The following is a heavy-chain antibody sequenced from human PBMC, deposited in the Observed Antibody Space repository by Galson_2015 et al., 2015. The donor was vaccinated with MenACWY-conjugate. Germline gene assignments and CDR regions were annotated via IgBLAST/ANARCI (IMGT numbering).Heavy chain of an antibody. Sequence: LRLSWAASGFTFSTYWMHWVRQAPGKGLGWVSRVNSDGRSTSYADSVKGRFTISSDNAMHTLYLQMNSLRAEDTAVYYCARAFLTGTIWAGSFGPWGQGTLVTVSS. D-gene: IGHD3-9*01. CDR3: ARAFLTGTIWAGSFGP. CDR1: GFTFSTYW. CDR2: VNSDGRST. V-gene: IGHV3-74*01. J-gene: IGHJ5*02.